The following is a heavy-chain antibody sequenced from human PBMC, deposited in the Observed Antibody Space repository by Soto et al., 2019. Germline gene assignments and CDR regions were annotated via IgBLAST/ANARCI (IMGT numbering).Heavy chain of an antibody. CDR2: ISAYNGNT. CDR3: ASYHLNSYYYGMDV. V-gene: IGHV1-18*01. J-gene: IGHJ6*02. CDR1: GYTFTSYG. Sequence: QVQLVQSGAAVKKPGASVKVSCKASGYTFTSYGFSWVRQAPGQGLEWMGWISAYNGNTNYAQKLQGRVTMTTDTSPRPAYMELRSLRSDDTAVYYCASYHLNSYYYGMDVWGQGTTVTVSS.